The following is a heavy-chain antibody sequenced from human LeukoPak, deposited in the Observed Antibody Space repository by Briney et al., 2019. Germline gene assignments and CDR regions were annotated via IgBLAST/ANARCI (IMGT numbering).Heavy chain of an antibody. V-gene: IGHV3-23*01. CDR2: ISGSGGST. Sequence: GWSLRLSCAASGFTFSSYAMSWVRQAPGKGLEWVSAISGSGGSTYYADSVKGRFTISRNNSKNTLYLQMNSLRAEDTAVYYCANAYVCWSGYPRNNNWGQGTLVTVSS. D-gene: IGHD3-3*01. CDR3: ANAYVCWSGYPRNNN. CDR1: GFTFSSYA. J-gene: IGHJ4*02.